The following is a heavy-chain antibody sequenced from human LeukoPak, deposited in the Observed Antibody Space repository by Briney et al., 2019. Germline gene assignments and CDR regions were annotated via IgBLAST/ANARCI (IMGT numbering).Heavy chain of an antibody. CDR3: ARLTSSNRGLMITHEY. CDR1: GYSISTGDY. J-gene: IGHJ4*02. D-gene: IGHD3-10*01. V-gene: IGHV4-38-2*01. Sequence: PSETLSLTCDVSGYSISTGDYWDWIRQPPGKGLEWIGSIYFSGITYYNPSLKSRVTISADMSENQFSLRLSSVTAADSAVYYCARLTSSNRGLMITHEYWGQGTLVSVSS. CDR2: IYFSGIT.